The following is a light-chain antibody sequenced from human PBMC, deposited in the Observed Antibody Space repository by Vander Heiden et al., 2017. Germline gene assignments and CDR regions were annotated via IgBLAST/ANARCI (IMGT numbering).Light chain of an antibody. J-gene: IGLJ3*02. CDR1: ELGDKY. Sequence: SYDLTQPPSGSVSPGQTASITCPGVELGDKYACGYKQKPGPSLVVCCYQDSKRPSGIPECVSGSDSATTVTMTSGGAQAVDDSYYYSPEWKSNCGVVGGGTKLTVL. CDR2: QDS. CDR3: PEWKSNCGV. V-gene: IGLV3-1*01.